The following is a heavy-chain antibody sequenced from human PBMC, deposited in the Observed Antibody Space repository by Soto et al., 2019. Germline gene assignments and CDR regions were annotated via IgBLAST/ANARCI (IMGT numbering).Heavy chain of an antibody. CDR3: VVVVPAADYYYGMDV. V-gene: IGHV1-2*02. J-gene: IGHJ6*02. D-gene: IGHD2-2*01. CDR2: INPNSGGT. Sequence: ASVNVSCKASGYTFTGYYMHWVRQAPGQGLEWMGWINPNSGGTNYAQKFQGRVTMTRDTSISTAYMELSRLRSDDTAAYYCVVVVPAADYYYGMDVWGQGTTVTVSS. CDR1: GYTFTGYY.